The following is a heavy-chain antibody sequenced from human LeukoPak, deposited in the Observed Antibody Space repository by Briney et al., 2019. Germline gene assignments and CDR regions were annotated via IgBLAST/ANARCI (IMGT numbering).Heavy chain of an antibody. Sequence: SETLSLTCAVYGGSFSRYFWSWLRQPPGKGREGIGEIDHSGSTNYNPSLKSRGTISVDTSKSQISLKLTSVTAADTGVYYCASLHQVRGVTVFDYWGPGNLVTVSS. J-gene: IGHJ4*02. V-gene: IGHV4-34*01. CDR2: IDHSGST. D-gene: IGHD3-10*01. CDR3: ASLHQVRGVTVFDY. CDR1: GGSFSRYF.